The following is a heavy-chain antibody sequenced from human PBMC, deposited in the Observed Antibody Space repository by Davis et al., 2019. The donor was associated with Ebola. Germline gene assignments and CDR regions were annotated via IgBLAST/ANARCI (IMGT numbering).Heavy chain of an antibody. V-gene: IGHV3-7*03. D-gene: IGHD6-19*01. CDR1: GFTFSTYW. J-gene: IGHJ4*02. Sequence: GGSLRPSCAVSGFTFSTYWMSWGRQAPGKGPEWVANIYREGSEKYYVDSVKGRFTISRDNTKNSVYLQMNSLRAEDTAVYFCARGVAVGGFYFEYWGQGTLVTVSS. CDR3: ARGVAVGGFYFEY. CDR2: IYREGSEK.